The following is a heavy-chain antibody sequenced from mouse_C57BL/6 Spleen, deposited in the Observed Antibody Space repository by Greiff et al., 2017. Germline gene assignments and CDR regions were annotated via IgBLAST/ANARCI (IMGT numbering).Heavy chain of an antibody. D-gene: IGHD2-1*01. CDR2: IDPSDSYT. CDR3: ARSIYYAPFDY. CDR1: GYTFTSYW. V-gene: IGHV1-50*01. J-gene: IGHJ2*01. Sequence: QVQLQQPGAELVKPGASVKLSCKASGYTFTSYWMQWVKQRPGQGLEWIGEIDPSDSYTNYNQKFKGKATLTVDTSSSTAYMQLSSLTSEDSAVYYCARSIYYAPFDYWGQGTTLTVSS.